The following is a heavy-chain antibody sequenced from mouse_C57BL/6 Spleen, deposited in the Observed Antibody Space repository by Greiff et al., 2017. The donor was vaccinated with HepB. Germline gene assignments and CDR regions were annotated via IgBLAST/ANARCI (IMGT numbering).Heavy chain of an antibody. CDR2: ISGGGGNT. CDR1: GFTFSSYT. D-gene: IGHD2-5*01. CDR3: ARSYYSNYEDY. Sequence: EVKLMESGGGLVKPGGSLKLSCAASGFTFSSYTMSWVRQTPEKRLEWVATISGGGGNTYYPDSVKGRFTISRDNAKNTLYLQMSSLRSEDTALYYCARSYYSNYEDYWGQGTTLTVSS. J-gene: IGHJ2*01. V-gene: IGHV5-9*01.